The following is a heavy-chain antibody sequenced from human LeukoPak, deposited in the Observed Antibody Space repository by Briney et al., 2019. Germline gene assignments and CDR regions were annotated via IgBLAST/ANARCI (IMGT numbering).Heavy chain of an antibody. CDR3: ARDEPHYDILTGYYSYYFDY. V-gene: IGHV4-4*07. Sequence: TSETLSLTCTVSGGSISSYYWSWIRQPAGKGLEWIGRIYTSGSTNYNPSLKSRVTMSVDTSKNQFSLKLSSVTAADTAVYYCARDEPHYDILTGYYSYYFDYWGQGTLVTVSS. D-gene: IGHD3-9*01. J-gene: IGHJ4*02. CDR1: GGSISSYY. CDR2: IYTSGST.